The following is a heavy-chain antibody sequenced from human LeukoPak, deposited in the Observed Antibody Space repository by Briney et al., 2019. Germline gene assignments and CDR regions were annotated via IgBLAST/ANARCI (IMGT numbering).Heavy chain of an antibody. Sequence: GASVKVSCKASGYTFTSYYMHWVRQAPGQGHEWMGIINPSGGSTSYAQKFQGRVTMTRDMSTSTVYMELSSLRSEDTAVYYCARREMAGTYYFDYWGQGTLVTVSS. CDR3: ARREMAGTYYFDY. D-gene: IGHD5-24*01. CDR1: GYTFTSYY. J-gene: IGHJ4*02. V-gene: IGHV1-46*01. CDR2: INPSGGST.